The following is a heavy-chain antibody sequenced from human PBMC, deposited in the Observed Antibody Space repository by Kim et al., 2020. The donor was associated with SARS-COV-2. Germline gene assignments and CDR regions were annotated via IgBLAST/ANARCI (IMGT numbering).Heavy chain of an antibody. D-gene: IGHD3-22*01. V-gene: IGHV1-69*13. CDR2: IIPIFGTA. CDR1: GGTFSSYA. J-gene: IGHJ6*04. Sequence: SVKVSCKASGGTFSSYAISWVRQAPGQGLEWMGGIIPIFGTANYAQKFQGRVTITADESTSTAYMELSSLRSEDTAVYYCASTKDNHYDSSGYQTPHYYGCGMEVWGDGATVTVSS. CDR3: ASTKDNHYDSSGYQTPHYYGCGMEV.